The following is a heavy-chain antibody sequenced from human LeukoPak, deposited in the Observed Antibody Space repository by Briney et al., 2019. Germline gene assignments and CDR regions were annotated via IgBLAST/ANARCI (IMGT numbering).Heavy chain of an antibody. CDR1: GFTFSSYW. Sequence: PGGSLRLSCAASGFTFSSYWMSWVRQAPGKGLEWVSAISGSGGSTYYADSVKGRFTISRDNSKNTLYLQMNSLRAGDTAVYYCAKDRREWLSGFDYWGQGTLVTVSS. V-gene: IGHV3-23*01. D-gene: IGHD3-3*01. CDR2: ISGSGGST. CDR3: AKDRREWLSGFDY. J-gene: IGHJ4*02.